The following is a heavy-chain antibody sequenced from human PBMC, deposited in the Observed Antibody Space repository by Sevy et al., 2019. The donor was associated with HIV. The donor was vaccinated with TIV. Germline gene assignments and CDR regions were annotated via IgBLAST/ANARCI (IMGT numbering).Heavy chain of an antibody. V-gene: IGHV3-13*01. J-gene: IGHJ3*02. Sequence: GRSLRLSCGASGFIFSNYDMHWVRQVTGKGLEWVSAIGTLADTFYADSVKGRFTISRENAKNSVYLQMNNLRVGDTAVYYCARGTTIGWEKKTFDTWGHGTTVTVSS. CDR1: GFIFSNYD. D-gene: IGHD1-26*01. CDR3: ARGTTIGWEKKTFDT. CDR2: IGTLADT.